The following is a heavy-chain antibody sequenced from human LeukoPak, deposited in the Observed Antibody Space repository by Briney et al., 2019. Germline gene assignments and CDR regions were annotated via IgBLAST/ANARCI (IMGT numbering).Heavy chain of an antibody. J-gene: IGHJ4*02. Sequence: SQTLSLTCAISGDSVSSNSAAWNWIRQSPSRGLEWLGRTYYRSKWYNDYAVSVKSRITINPDTSKNQFSLQLNSVTAADTAVYYCARRRGRGYDLPSKYYFDYWGQGTLVTVSS. CDR3: ARRRGRGYDLPSKYYFDY. V-gene: IGHV6-1*01. D-gene: IGHD5-12*01. CDR2: TYYRSKWYN. CDR1: GDSVSSNSAA.